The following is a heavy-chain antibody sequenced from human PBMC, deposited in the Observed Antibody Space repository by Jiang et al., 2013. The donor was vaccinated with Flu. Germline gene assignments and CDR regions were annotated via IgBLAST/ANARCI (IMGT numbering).Heavy chain of an antibody. D-gene: IGHD4-23*01. CDR3: TRGGYGGGVADFDY. V-gene: IGHV6-1*01. J-gene: IGHJ4*02. CDR1: GDSVSRTSAA. CDR2: TYYRTKWYN. Sequence: QTLSLTCAISGDSVSRTSAAWNWIRQSPSRGLEWLGRTYYRTKWYNDSAVSVRGRVIINADTSKNQFSLQLNSVTPEDTAVYYCTRGGYGGGVADFDYWGQGNPGHRLL.